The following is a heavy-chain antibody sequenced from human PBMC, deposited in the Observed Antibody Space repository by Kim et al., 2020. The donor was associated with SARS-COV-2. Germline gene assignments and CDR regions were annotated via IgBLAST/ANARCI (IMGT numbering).Heavy chain of an antibody. CDR2: IYGGDGDT. Sequence: GGSLRLSCAASGFTFSSYAMSWVRQAPGKGLEWVSIIYGGDGDTYYADSVKGRFTISRDDSKNTLYLQMNSLRAEDTAGYYCVKTAHVVGGNRWMSYSDYWGQGTLVTVPS. D-gene: IGHD2-21*01. CDR1: GFTFSSYA. J-gene: IGHJ4*02. V-gene: IGHV3-23*03. CDR3: VKTAHVVGGNRWMSYSDY.